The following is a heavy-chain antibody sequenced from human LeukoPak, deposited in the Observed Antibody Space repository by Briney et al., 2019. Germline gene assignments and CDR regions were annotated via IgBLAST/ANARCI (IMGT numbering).Heavy chain of an antibody. CDR2: INPNSGCT. V-gene: IGHV1-2*02. CDR1: GYTFTGYY. Sequence: ASVKVSCKASGYTFTGYYIHWVRQAPGQRVEWVVWINPNSGCTNYAQKFQGRITMTRDTSINTAYMELSRLRSDDTAVYYCARDLVLRQDGAFRKDYYYMDVWGKGTTVTISS. CDR3: ARDLVLRQDGAFRKDYYYMDV. J-gene: IGHJ6*03. D-gene: IGHD5-24*01.